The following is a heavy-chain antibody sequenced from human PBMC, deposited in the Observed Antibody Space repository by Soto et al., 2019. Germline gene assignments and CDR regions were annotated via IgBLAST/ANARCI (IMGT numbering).Heavy chain of an antibody. J-gene: IGHJ4*02. D-gene: IGHD3-22*01. CDR2: IVVGSGNT. Sequence: ASVKVSCKASGFTFTSSAVQWVRQARGQRLEWIGWIVVGSGNTNYAQKFQERVTITRDMSTSTAYMELSSLRSEDTAVYYCAASNPNYYDSSGYYYDAINYWGQGTLVTVSS. CDR3: AASNPNYYDSSGYYYDAINY. V-gene: IGHV1-58*01. CDR1: GFTFTSSA.